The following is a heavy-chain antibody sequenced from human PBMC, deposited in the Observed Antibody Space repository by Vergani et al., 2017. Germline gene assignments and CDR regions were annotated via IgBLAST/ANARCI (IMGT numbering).Heavy chain of an antibody. J-gene: IGHJ3*02. CDR3: ARASGHAFDI. V-gene: IGHV3-43*01. CDR2: ISWDGGST. CDR1: GFTFDDYT. Sequence: EVQLVESGGVVVQPGGSLRLSCAASGFTFDDYTMHWVRQAPGKGLEWVSLISWDGGSTYYADSVKGRFTISRDNSKISLYLQMNSLRTEDTAVYYCARASGHAFDIWGQGTMVTVSS. D-gene: IGHD3-10*01.